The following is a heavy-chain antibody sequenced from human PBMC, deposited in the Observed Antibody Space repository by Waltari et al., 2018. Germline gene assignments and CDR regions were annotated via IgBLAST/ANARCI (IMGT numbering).Heavy chain of an antibody. J-gene: IGHJ1*01. CDR3: ARREPPRYFQH. V-gene: IGHV4-38-2*01. CDR2: IYHSGST. D-gene: IGHD1-26*01. Sequence: QVQLQESGPGLVKPSETLSLTCAVSGYSISSGYYWGWIRQPPGKGLEWIGSIYHSGSTYYNPSLKSRVTISVDTSKSQFSLKLSSVTAADTAVYYCARREPPRYFQHWGQGTLVTVSS. CDR1: GYSISSGYY.